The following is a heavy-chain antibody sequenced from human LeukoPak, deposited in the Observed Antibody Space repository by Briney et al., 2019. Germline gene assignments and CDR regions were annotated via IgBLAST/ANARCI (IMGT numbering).Heavy chain of an antibody. D-gene: IGHD3-22*01. J-gene: IGHJ4*02. CDR1: GFTFSSYA. CDR2: ISTGGTPA. CDR3: AKVAESSGWPNRPFDY. V-gene: IGHV3-23*01. Sequence: GGSQRLSCAASGFTFSSYAMSWVRQAPGKGLEWVSGISTGGTPAFYADSVKGRFTVSRDSSRNTLYLQMNSLRAEDTAVYYCAKVAESSGWPNRPFDYWGQGTLVTVSS.